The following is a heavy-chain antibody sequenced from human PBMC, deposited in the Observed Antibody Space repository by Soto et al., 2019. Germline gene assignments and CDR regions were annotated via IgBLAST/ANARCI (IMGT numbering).Heavy chain of an antibody. CDR2: IYYSGST. Sequence: QLQLQESGPGLVKPSETLSPTCTVSGGSISSSSYYWGWIRQPPGKGLEWIGSIYYSGSTYYNPSLKSRVTISVDTSKNQYSLKLSSVTAADTAVYYCASEPYYYDRSGYYPWGQGTLVTVSS. J-gene: IGHJ5*02. D-gene: IGHD3-22*01. V-gene: IGHV4-39*01. CDR3: ASEPYYYDRSGYYP. CDR1: GGSISSSSYY.